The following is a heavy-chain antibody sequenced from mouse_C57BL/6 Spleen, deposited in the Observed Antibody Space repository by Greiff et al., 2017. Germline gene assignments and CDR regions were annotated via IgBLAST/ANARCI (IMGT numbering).Heavy chain of an antibody. CDR1: GYAFSSSW. Sequence: QVQLQQSGPELVKPAASVKISCKASGYAFSSSWMNWVKQRPGKGLEWIGRIYPGDGDTNYNGKFKGKATLTADKSSSTAYMQLSSRTSEDSAVYFCARYYSSRTLDYGGKGTTLPAAS. CDR3: ARYYSSRTLDY. D-gene: IGHD1-1*01. J-gene: IGHJ2*01. V-gene: IGHV1-82*01. CDR2: IYPGDGDT.